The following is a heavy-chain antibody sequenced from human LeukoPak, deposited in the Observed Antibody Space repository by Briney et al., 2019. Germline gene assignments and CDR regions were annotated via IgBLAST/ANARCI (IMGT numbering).Heavy chain of an antibody. CDR2: INHSGST. CDR1: GGSFSGYY. J-gene: IGHJ4*02. D-gene: IGHD3-9*01. Sequence: SETLSLTCAVYGGSFSGYYWSWIRQPPGKGQEWIGEINHSGSTNYNPSLKSRVTISVDTSKNQFSLKLSSVTAADTAVYYCARANFDWLSGGDQYYFDYWGQGTLVTVSS. CDR3: ARANFDWLSGGDQYYFDY. V-gene: IGHV4-34*01.